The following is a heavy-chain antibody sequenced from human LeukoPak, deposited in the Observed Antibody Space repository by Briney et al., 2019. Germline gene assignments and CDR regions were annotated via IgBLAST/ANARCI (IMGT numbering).Heavy chain of an antibody. CDR1: GFTFSSYG. CDR2: IYSSGST. D-gene: IGHD6-13*01. CDR3: ASRIATAGSVDY. Sequence: GGSLRLSCAASGFTFSSYGMHWVRQAPGKGLEWVSVIYSSGSTYYADSVKGRFTISRDNSKNTLHLQMNTLRAEDTAVYYCASRIATAGSVDYWGQGTLVTVSS. J-gene: IGHJ4*02. V-gene: IGHV3-NL1*01.